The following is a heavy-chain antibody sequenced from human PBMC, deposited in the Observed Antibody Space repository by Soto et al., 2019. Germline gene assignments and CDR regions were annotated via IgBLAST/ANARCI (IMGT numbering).Heavy chain of an antibody. CDR2: ISGSGGST. J-gene: IGHJ6*03. D-gene: IGHD3-3*01. CDR3: AKGHYDFWSGYTANYYYMDV. Sequence: PGGSLRLSCAASGFTFSSYAMSWVRQAPGKGLEWVSAISGSGGSTYYADSVKGRFTISRDNSKNTLYLQMNSLRAEDTAVYYCAKGHYDFWSGYTANYYYMDVWGKGTTVTVSS. V-gene: IGHV3-23*01. CDR1: GFTFSSYA.